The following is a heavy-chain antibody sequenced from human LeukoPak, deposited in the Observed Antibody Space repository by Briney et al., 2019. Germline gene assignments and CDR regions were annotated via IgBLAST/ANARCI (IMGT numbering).Heavy chain of an antibody. CDR3: AREWQGGIAAAGTRIEGDY. CDR1: GFSVSGYW. Sequence: GGSLRLSCAVSGFSVSGYWMTWVRQAPGKGLEWVANIKQDGSEKNYVDSVKGRFTISRDNAENSLFLQMNSLRVEDTAVYYCAREWQGGIAAAGTRIEGDYWCQGTLVAVSS. CDR2: IKQDGSEK. D-gene: IGHD6-13*01. J-gene: IGHJ4*02. V-gene: IGHV3-7*01.